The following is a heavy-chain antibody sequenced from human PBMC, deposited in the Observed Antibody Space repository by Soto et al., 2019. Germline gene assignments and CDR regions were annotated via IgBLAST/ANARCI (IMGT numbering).Heavy chain of an antibody. CDR1: GDTFSSYA. CDR3: ARCPPVVATGNYYYLGMDV. Sequence: QVQLLQSGADMMEPGSSVKVSCKASGDTFSSYAIRWLRQAPGEGLDLIGGIIPLFGPATYAQNLQGRVTFTADKASSTADLELNSLRSEDTAGYYCARCPPVVATGNYYYLGMDVWGLGTAVLVSS. CDR2: IIPLFGPA. J-gene: IGHJ6*02. D-gene: IGHD5-12*01. V-gene: IGHV1-69*06.